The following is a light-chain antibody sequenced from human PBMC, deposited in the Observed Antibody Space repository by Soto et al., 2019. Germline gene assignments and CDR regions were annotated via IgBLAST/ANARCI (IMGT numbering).Light chain of an antibody. V-gene: IGKV3-11*01. CDR3: QQYNKWPLT. CDR1: QSVSSY. J-gene: IGKJ3*01. Sequence: EIVLTQSPATLSLSPGERATLSCRASQSVSSYLAWYQQKPGQVPRLLIHETSNRATGIPARFSGSVSGTDFTLTISSLEPEDFAVYYCQQYNKWPLTFGPGTKVDIK. CDR2: ETS.